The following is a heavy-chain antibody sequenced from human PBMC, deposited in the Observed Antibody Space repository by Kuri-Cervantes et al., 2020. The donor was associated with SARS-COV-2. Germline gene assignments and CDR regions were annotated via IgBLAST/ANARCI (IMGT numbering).Heavy chain of an antibody. V-gene: IGHV1-18*01. Sequence: ASVKVSCKASGYTFTSYGISWVRQAPGQGLEWMGWISAYNGNTNYAQKLQGRVTMTTDTSTSTAYMELRSLRSDDTAVYYCARDPMWSRYYYDSSGSYYFDYWGQGTLVTSPQ. CDR2: ISAYNGNT. J-gene: IGHJ4*02. D-gene: IGHD3-22*01. CDR1: GYTFTSYG. CDR3: ARDPMWSRYYYDSSGSYYFDY.